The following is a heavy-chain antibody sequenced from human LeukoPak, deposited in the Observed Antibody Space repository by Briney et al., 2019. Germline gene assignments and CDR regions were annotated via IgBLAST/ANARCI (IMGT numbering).Heavy chain of an antibody. D-gene: IGHD2-2*01. J-gene: IGHJ6*03. V-gene: IGHV1-69*04. Sequence: SVKVSCKASGDTFNDYTFSWVRQAPGQGLEWMGRIMPFLDVANYAPKFQGRVTLTADKSTSTAYMELSDLKSEDTAVYYCAKDLRDCFTTRCLFYYFYMDVWGKGTTVTVSS. CDR2: IMPFLDVA. CDR1: GDTFNDYT. CDR3: AKDLRDCFTTRCLFYYFYMDV.